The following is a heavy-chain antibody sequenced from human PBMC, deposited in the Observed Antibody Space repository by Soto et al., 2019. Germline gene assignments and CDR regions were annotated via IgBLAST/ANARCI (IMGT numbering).Heavy chain of an antibody. CDR1: VDSVSSNSAA. Sequence: PSQTLSLTCDISVDSVSSNSAAWNWIRQTPSRGLEWLGRTYYRSKWYINYVVSVKSRITVNPDTSKNQFSLQLNSVTPEDTAVYYCARGSWDDVTGHYYMDVWGKGTTVTVSS. J-gene: IGHJ6*03. V-gene: IGHV6-1*01. D-gene: IGHD1-1*01. CDR3: ARGSWDDVTGHYYMDV. CDR2: TYYRSKWYI.